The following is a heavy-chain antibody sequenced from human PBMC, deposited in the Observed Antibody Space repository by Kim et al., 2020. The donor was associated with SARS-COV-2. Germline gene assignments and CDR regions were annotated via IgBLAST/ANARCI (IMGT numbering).Heavy chain of an antibody. Sequence: GGSLRLSCAASGFTFSGSAMHWVRQASGKGLEWVGRIRSKANSYATAYAASVKGRFTISRDDSKNTAYLQMNSLKTEDTAVYYCTRQGSGIAAAGHGYWGQGTLVTVSS. V-gene: IGHV3-73*01. CDR1: GFTFSGSA. CDR2: IRSKANSYAT. J-gene: IGHJ4*02. CDR3: TRQGSGIAAAGHGY. D-gene: IGHD6-13*01.